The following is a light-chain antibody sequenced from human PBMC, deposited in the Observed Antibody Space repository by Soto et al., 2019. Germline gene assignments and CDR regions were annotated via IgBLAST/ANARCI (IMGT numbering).Light chain of an antibody. V-gene: IGKV3-20*01. CDR2: GIS. Sequence: EIVLTQSPGTLSLSPGERDALSCRASQSVTNDYLARYRHKPDQSPSLLIYGISSRDAGIPDRFSGSGSGTDCTLTISRLEPEDSAVYFCHKYSNAPWTFGQGTKVEI. J-gene: IGKJ1*01. CDR3: HKYSNAPWT. CDR1: QSVTNDY.